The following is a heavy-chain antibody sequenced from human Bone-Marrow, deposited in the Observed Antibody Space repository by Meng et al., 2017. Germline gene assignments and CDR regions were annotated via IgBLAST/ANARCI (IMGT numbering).Heavy chain of an antibody. D-gene: IGHD6-13*01. CDR3: ASQAGRTPTGYSIN. J-gene: IGHJ4*02. Sequence: GESLKISCAASGFTFSSYAMHWVRQAPGKGLEWVSAISGSGGSTYYADSVKGRFTISRDNSKNTLYLQMNSLRAEDTAVYYCASQAGRTPTGYSINWGQGTLVTVSS. CDR1: GFTFSSYA. V-gene: IGHV3-23*01. CDR2: ISGSGGST.